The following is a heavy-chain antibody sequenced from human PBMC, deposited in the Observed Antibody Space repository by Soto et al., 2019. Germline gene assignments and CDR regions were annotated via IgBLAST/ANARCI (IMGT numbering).Heavy chain of an antibody. J-gene: IGHJ4*02. D-gene: IGHD3-10*01. CDR1: GFILSNYA. Sequence: EVQLLESGGDLVRPGESLRLSCTASGFILSNYAMNWVRQAPGKGLEWVSTLSKDGANEHYADSVKGRFTISRDGSKNTLYLHMSSLRAEDTAMYYCAKDPSPGSADYWGQGTQVTVSS. CDR3: AKDPSPGSADY. CDR2: LSKDGANE. V-gene: IGHV3-23*01.